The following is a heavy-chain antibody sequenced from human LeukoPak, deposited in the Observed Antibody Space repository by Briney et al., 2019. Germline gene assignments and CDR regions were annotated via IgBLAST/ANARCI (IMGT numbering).Heavy chain of an antibody. CDR1: GGSINSYY. V-gene: IGHV4-59*01. J-gene: IGHJ4*02. Sequence: SETLSLTCTVSGGSINSYYWTWIRQPPGKGLEWIGYIYYGGRTNYNPSLKSRVSMSVDTSKNQFSLELTSVTAADTAVYYCARDRRYGSGWYTIGFDYWGQGTLVTVSS. CDR2: IYYGGRT. CDR3: ARDRRYGSGWYTIGFDY. D-gene: IGHD6-19*01.